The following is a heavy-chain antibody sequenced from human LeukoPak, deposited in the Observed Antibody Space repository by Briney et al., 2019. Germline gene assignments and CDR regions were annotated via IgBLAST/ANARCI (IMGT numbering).Heavy chain of an antibody. D-gene: IGHD6-19*01. J-gene: IGHJ4*02. CDR2: ISGSGGST. V-gene: IGHV3-23*01. CDR3: ARVSIAVAGTGGYYFDY. CDR1: GFTFSSYA. Sequence: PGGSLRLSCAASGFTFSSYAMSWVRQAPGKGLEWVSAISGSGGSTYYADSVKGRFTISRDNSKNTLYLQMNSLRAEDTAVYYCARVSIAVAGTGGYYFDYWGQGTLVTVSS.